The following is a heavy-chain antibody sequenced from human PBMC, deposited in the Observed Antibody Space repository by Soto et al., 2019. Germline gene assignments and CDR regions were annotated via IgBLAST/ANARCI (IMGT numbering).Heavy chain of an antibody. CDR1: GFTFSTYA. V-gene: IGHV1-3*01. CDR3: AGEGRGSMCAVGMEV. J-gene: IGHJ6*02. Sequence: GASVKVSCKASGFTFSTYAMYWVRQAPGQRLEWMGWINGGDGYTKYSQKFQGRVTITRDTSASTAYMALSSLRSEDTAVYYCAGEGRGSMCAVGMEVWGQGTTVNVSS. CDR2: INGGDGYT. D-gene: IGHD3-16*01.